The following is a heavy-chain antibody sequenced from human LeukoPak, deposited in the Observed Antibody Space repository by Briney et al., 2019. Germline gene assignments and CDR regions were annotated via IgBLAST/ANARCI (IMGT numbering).Heavy chain of an antibody. CDR2: INPNSGGT. CDR3: ARDLWRYSSSSNYYYYYGMDV. J-gene: IGHJ6*02. V-gene: IGHV1-2*02. D-gene: IGHD6-6*01. CDR1: GYTFTSYG. Sequence: GASVKVSSKASGYTFTSYGISWVRQAPGQGLEWMGWINPNSGGTNYAQKFQGRVTMTRDTPISTACMELSRLRSDDTAVYYCARDLWRYSSSSNYYYYYGMDVWGQGTTVTVSS.